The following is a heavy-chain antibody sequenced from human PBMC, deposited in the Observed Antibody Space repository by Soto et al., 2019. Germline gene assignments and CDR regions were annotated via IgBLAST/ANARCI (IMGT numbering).Heavy chain of an antibody. CDR3: ARGLNVYYFDY. V-gene: IGHV1-3*01. D-gene: IGHD3-16*01. CDR2: INAGNGNT. J-gene: IGHJ4*02. CDR1: GYTFTSYV. Sequence: GASVKVSCKASGYTFTSYVIHWVRQAPGQRLEWMGWINAGNGNTKYSQKFQGRVTITRDTSASTAYMELSSLRSEDTAVYYCARGLNVYYFDYWGQGTLVTVSS.